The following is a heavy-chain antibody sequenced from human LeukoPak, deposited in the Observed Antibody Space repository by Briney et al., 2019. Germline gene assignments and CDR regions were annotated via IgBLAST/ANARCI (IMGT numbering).Heavy chain of an antibody. D-gene: IGHD3/OR15-3a*01. CDR2: MNPNSGNT. CDR3: ARVGPSPYFDY. CDR1: GYAFTSYD. V-gene: IGHV1-8*01. Sequence: ASVKVSCKASGYAFTSYDINWVRQATGQGLEWMGWMNPNSGNTGYAQKFQGRVTITRNTSISTAYMELSSLRSEDTAVYYCARVGPSPYFDYWGQGTLVTVSS. J-gene: IGHJ4*02.